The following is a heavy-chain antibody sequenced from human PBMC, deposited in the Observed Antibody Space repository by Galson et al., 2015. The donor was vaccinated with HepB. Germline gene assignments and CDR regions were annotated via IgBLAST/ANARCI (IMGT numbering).Heavy chain of an antibody. J-gene: IGHJ4*02. CDR1: GFTFSIYA. CDR3: TKDTDHITIFGIFSRGFDS. CDR2: IIGSGSTT. D-gene: IGHD3-3*01. V-gene: IGHV3-23*01. Sequence: SLSLACAASGFTFSIYAMTWVRQAPGKGLEWVSTIIGSGSTTYSADSVKWRFTISRDNSNNTLYLQMNSLRAEDTAVYYCTKDTDHITIFGIFSRGFDSWGQGTLVTVSS.